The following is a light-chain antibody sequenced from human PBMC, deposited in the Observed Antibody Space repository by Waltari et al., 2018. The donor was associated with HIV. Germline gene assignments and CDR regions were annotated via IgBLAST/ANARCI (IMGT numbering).Light chain of an antibody. J-gene: IGLJ1*01. CDR1: SSYVGAYNY. Sequence: QSALTQPASVSGSPGQSISISCTGTSSYVGAYNYVSWYQQHPGQAPKLIIYDGNYRPSGICSRFYGSKSGNTASLTISGRQAEDEADYYCSSYTGSDTLLGVFGTGTKVTVL. CDR2: DGN. CDR3: SSYTGSDTLLGV. V-gene: IGLV2-14*01.